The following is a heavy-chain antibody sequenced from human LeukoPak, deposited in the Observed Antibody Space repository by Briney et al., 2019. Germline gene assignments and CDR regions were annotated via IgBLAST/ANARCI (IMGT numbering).Heavy chain of an antibody. V-gene: IGHV4-61*02. J-gene: IGHJ3*02. CDR3: AGDYDFWSGYPHAYDAFDI. CDR2: IYTSGST. Sequence: PSETLSLTCTVSGGSISSGSYYWIWIRQPAGKGLEWIGRIYTSGSTNYNPSLKSRVTISVDTSKNQFSLKLSSVTAADTAVYYCAGDYDFWSGYPHAYDAFDIWGQGTMVTVSS. CDR1: GGSISSGSYY. D-gene: IGHD3-3*01.